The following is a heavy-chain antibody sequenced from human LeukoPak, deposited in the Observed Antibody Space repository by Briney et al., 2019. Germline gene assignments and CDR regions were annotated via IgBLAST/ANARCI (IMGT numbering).Heavy chain of an antibody. D-gene: IGHD2-2*01. J-gene: IGHJ4*02. V-gene: IGHV3-15*01. CDR3: GTGQASTWHVGY. CDR1: GFTFSSAW. CDR2: IKSKKDGETA. Sequence: GGSLRLSCVGSGFTFSSAWMSWVRQAPGKGLEWVGRIKSKKDGETADYAAPLKGRFTISRDDSRDTLYLQINSLEIDDTAVYYCGTGQASTWHVGYWSQGTLVTVSS.